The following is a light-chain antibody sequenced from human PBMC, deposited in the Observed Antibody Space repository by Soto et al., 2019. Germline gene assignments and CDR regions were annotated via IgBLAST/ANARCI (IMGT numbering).Light chain of an antibody. CDR2: DDS. J-gene: IGLJ2*01. CDR3: PVWESSRDHLV. V-gene: IGLV3-21*02. Sequence: SYELTQPPSVSVAPGQTARIACGGNNIGTKSVHWYQQKPGQAPVLVVYDDSDRPSGIPERFSGSNSGNTVTLTISRVEAGDEADYYCPVWESSRDHLVFGGGTKLTVL. CDR1: NIGTKS.